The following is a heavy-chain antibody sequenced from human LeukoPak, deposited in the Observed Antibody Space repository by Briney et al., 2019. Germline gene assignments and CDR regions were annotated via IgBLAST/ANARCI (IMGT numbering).Heavy chain of an antibody. CDR3: AKDIRPLLPPDAFDI. CDR1: GFTFSNYA. Sequence: GGSLRLSCAASGFTFSNYAMSWVRQAPGKGLEWVSGISWNSGSIGYADSVKGRFTISRDNAKNSLYLQMNSLRAEDTALYYCAKDIRPLLPPDAFDIWGQGTMVTVSS. J-gene: IGHJ3*02. V-gene: IGHV3-9*01. D-gene: IGHD2-15*01. CDR2: ISWNSGSI.